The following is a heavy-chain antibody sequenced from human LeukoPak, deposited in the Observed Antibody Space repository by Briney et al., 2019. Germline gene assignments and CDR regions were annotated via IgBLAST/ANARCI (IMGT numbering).Heavy chain of an antibody. CDR1: GYTFSTYG. CDR2: INPYNGNT. D-gene: IGHD2-15*01. Sequence: ASVKVFCKASGYTFSTYGISWVRRAPGQGLRLMGWINPYNGNTKYAQQLQDRVTMTSETSTSTAYMELRSLRSDDTAVYYCVRDGGSSGPGGNWGQGTLVTVSS. J-gene: IGHJ4*02. CDR3: VRDGGSSGPGGN. V-gene: IGHV1-18*01.